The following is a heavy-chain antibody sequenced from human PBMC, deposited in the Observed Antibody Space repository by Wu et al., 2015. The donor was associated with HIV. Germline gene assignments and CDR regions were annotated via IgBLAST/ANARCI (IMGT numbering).Heavy chain of an antibody. Sequence: QVRLEQSATEVKKPGDSVTVSCTTFGYTFINNFLHWVRQAPGQGPEWMGVINPRSDSTTYAQPFEGRLTMTRDTSKNTMYMELSSLTSEDTAMYFCARSHKSLQLRYLGNFDYWGQGT. V-gene: IGHV1-46*01. J-gene: IGHJ4*02. D-gene: IGHD2-15*01. CDR3: ARSHKSLQLRYLGNFDY. CDR1: GYTFINNF. CDR2: INPRSDST.